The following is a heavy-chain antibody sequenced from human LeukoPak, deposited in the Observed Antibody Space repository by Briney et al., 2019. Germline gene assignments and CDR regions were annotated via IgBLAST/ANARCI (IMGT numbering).Heavy chain of an antibody. V-gene: IGHV3-30*03. CDR1: GFTFSSYG. Sequence: PGGSLRLSCAASGFTFSSYGMYWVRQAPGKGLEWVAVISYHGSNKYYADSVKGRFTISRDNAKNTLYLHMNSLRAEDTAVYYCARATRIYSSGWYYSFDYWGQGTLVTVSS. CDR3: ARATRIYSSGWYYSFDY. CDR2: ISYHGSNK. D-gene: IGHD6-19*01. J-gene: IGHJ4*02.